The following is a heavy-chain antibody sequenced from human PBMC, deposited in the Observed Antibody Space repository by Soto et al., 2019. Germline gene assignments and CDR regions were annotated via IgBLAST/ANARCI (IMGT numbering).Heavy chain of an antibody. CDR2: ISGSGGST. CDR1: GFSFSNYA. Sequence: TGGSLRLSCAASGFSFSNYAITWVRQAPGKGLEWVSGISGSGGSTFYADSVRGRFTVSRDNSKDTLYLDMKSLRVEDTAVYFCARERYQVISDGMDVWGQGTTVTVSS. D-gene: IGHD2-2*01. CDR3: ARERYQVISDGMDV. J-gene: IGHJ6*02. V-gene: IGHV3-23*01.